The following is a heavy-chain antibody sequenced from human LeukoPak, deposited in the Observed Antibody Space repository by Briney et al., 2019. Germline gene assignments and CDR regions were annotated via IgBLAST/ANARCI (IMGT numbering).Heavy chain of an antibody. J-gene: IGHJ4*02. CDR1: GYTFTGYY. D-gene: IGHD3-3*01. Sequence: ASVKVSCKASGYTFTGYYMHWVRQAPGQGLEWMGWINPNSGGTNYAQKFQGRVTMTRDTSISTGYMELSRLRSDDTAVYYCARGYDFWSGYTFPYYFDYWGQGTLVTVSS. CDR3: ARGYDFWSGYTFPYYFDY. CDR2: INPNSGGT. V-gene: IGHV1-2*02.